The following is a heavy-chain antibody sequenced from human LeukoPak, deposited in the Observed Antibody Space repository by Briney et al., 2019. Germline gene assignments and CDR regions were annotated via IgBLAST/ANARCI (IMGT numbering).Heavy chain of an antibody. D-gene: IGHD5-18*01. CDR2: IYNSGST. J-gene: IGHJ4*02. Sequence: SETLSLTCAVYGGSFSSEGYYWSWIRQPPGKHLEWIGYIYNSGSTNYNPSLKSRVTISVDTSRNQFSLKLSSVTAADTAVYYCARRGGYKYGYNYWGQGILVTVSS. CDR1: GGSFSSEGYY. CDR3: ARRGGYKYGYNY. V-gene: IGHV4-61*08.